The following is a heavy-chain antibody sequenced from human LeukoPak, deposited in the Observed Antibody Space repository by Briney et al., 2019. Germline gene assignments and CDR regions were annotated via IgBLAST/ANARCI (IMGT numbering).Heavy chain of an antibody. CDR1: GYTFTGYY. CDR2: INPNNGDT. V-gene: IGHV1-2*04. J-gene: IGHJ3*02. CDR3: ARDLVYCSSTSCSNDAFDI. D-gene: IGHD2-2*01. Sequence: ASVKVSCKASGYTFTGYYMHWVRQAPGQGLEWMGWINPNNGDTNYAQRFQGWVTMTRDTSISTAYMELSRLRYDDTAVYYCARDLVYCSSTSCSNDAFDIWGQGTMVTVSS.